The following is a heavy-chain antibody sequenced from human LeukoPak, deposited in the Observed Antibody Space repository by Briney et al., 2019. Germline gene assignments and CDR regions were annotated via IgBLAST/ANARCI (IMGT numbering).Heavy chain of an antibody. CDR2: IYTSGST. J-gene: IGHJ5*02. Sequence: PSETLSLTCTVSGGSISSYYWSWIRQPAGKGLEWIGRIYTSGSTNYNPSLKSRATMSVDTSKNQFSLKLSSVTAADTAVYYCARGEQYYYDSSGYYLAGNNWFDPWGQGTLVAVSS. CDR3: ARGEQYYYDSSGYYLAGNNWFDP. D-gene: IGHD3-22*01. V-gene: IGHV4-4*07. CDR1: GGSISSYY.